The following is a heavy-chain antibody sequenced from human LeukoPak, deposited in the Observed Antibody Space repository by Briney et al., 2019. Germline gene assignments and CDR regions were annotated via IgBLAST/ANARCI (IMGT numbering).Heavy chain of an antibody. J-gene: IGHJ4*02. D-gene: IGHD3-16*02. CDR2: ISGSGGST. CDR1: GFTFSSYA. V-gene: IGHV3-23*01. CDR3: AKNGGIYDYVWGSYRYYFDY. Sequence: AGGSLRLSCAASGFTFSSYAMSWVRQAPGKGLEWVSAISGSGGSTYYADSVKGRFTISRDNSKNTLYLQMNSLSAEDTAVYYCAKNGGIYDYVWGSYRYYFDYWGQGTLVTVSS.